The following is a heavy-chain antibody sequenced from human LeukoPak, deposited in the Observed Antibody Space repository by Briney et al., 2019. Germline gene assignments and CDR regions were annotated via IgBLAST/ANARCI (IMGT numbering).Heavy chain of an antibody. V-gene: IGHV4-59*08. D-gene: IGHD1-26*01. CDR1: GDSIRSYY. Sequence: SETLSLTCTVSGDSIRSYYWNWIRQPPGKGLEWIGYIYYSGSTNYNPSLKSRVTMSVDMSKNQFSLKLNSVTAADTAVYYCARGRPYTGGYHLDYWGQGTLVTVSP. CDR3: ARGRPYTGGYHLDY. J-gene: IGHJ4*02. CDR2: IYYSGST.